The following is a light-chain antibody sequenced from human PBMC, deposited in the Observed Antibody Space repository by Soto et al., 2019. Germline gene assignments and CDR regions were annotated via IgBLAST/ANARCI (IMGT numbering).Light chain of an antibody. CDR2: EGN. CDR3: CSYAGSSTWV. Sequence: QSVLTQPASVSGSPGQSITISCTGASSDVGSYNLVSWYQQHPGKAPKLMIYEGNKRPSGVSNRCSGSKSGNTASLTISGLQAEDEADYYCCSYAGSSTWVFGGGTKLTVL. CDR1: SSDVGSYNL. V-gene: IGLV2-23*01. J-gene: IGLJ3*02.